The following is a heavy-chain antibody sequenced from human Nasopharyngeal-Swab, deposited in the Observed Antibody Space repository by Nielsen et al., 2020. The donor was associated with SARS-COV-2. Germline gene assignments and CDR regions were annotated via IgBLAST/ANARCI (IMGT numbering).Heavy chain of an antibody. D-gene: IGHD3-22*01. V-gene: IGHV3-11*04. Sequence: GESLKISCAASGFTFSDYYMSWIRQAPGKGLEWVSYISSSGSTIYYADSVRGRFTISRDNAKNSLYLQMNSLRAEDTAVYYCARVGNYYDSSGYPLDYWGQGTLVTVSS. J-gene: IGHJ4*02. CDR3: ARVGNYYDSSGYPLDY. CDR2: ISSSGSTI. CDR1: GFTFSDYY.